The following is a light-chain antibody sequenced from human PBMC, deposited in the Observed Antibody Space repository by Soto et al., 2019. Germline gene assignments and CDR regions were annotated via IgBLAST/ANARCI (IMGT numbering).Light chain of an antibody. CDR2: SDN. J-gene: IGLJ2*01. Sequence: QSVLTQPPSASGTPGQRVAISCSGGSSNIGTNPVNWYLHLPGTAPKLLIYSDNQRPSGVPDRFSGSKSGTSASLPISGLQSEDEADYSCSAWDDSIYGPVFGGGTKVTVL. CDR1: SSNIGTNP. CDR3: SAWDDSIYGPV. V-gene: IGLV1-44*01.